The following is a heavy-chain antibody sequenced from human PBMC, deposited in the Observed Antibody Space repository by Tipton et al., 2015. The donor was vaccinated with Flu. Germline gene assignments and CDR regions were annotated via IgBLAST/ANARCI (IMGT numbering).Heavy chain of an antibody. J-gene: IGHJ6*02. V-gene: IGHV1-18*01. D-gene: IGHD1-26*01. CDR1: GYTFTSYG. Sequence: QLVQSGAEVKKPGASVKVSCKASGYTFTSYGISWVRQAPGQGLEWMGWISAYNGNTNYAQKLQGRVTMTTDTSTSTAYMELRSLRADGRAVYYWAGVWVVGYSGSYGLFSFCYGMDVWGQGTPVTVSS. CDR3: AGVWVVGYSGSYGLFSFCYGMDV. CDR2: ISAYNGNT.